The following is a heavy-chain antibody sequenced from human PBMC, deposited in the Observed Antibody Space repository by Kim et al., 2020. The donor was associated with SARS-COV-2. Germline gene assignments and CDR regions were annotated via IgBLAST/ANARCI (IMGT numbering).Heavy chain of an antibody. V-gene: IGHV4-38-2*02. Sequence: SETLSLTCTVSGYSISGDYYWGWIRQSPGKGLEWIGTIYHGGNTYYNPSLKSRVTMSIDMSKNQFSLKLRSVTAADTAVYYCARDLRDVLTGGLDSWGQGTLVTVSS. CDR1: GYSISGDYY. CDR2: IYHGGNT. CDR3: ARDLRDVLTGGLDS. D-gene: IGHD3-9*01. J-gene: IGHJ4*02.